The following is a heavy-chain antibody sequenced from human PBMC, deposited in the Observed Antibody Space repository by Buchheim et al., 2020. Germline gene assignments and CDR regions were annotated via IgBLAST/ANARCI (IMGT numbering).Heavy chain of an antibody. D-gene: IGHD2-15*01. V-gene: IGHV4-61*01. CDR2: IYYSGST. J-gene: IGHJ6*02. Sequence: QVQLQESGPGLVKPSETLSLTCTVSDGSVSSGSYYWSWIRQPPGKGLEWIGYIYYSGSTNYNPSLKSRVTISVATSKNQFSLKLSSVTAADTAVYYCARADIVVVVAATSYYYYGMDVWGQGTT. CDR3: ARADIVVVVAATSYYYYGMDV. CDR1: DGSVSSGSYY.